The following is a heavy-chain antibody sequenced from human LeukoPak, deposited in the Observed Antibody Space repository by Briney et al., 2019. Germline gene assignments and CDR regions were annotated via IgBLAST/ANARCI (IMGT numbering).Heavy chain of an antibody. D-gene: IGHD6-6*01. CDR2: VYSSGTT. CDR1: GGSITGYY. CDR3: ARVASRSISSRCFDH. Sequence: SQTLSLTYTVAGGSITGYYWDWLRQPPREALGWIGFVYSSGTTNYNPSLKSRVTISLDTSKKQFSLRLNSVTAADTAVYFCARVASRSISSRCFDHWGQGTLVTVSS. V-gene: IGHV4-4*08. J-gene: IGHJ4*02.